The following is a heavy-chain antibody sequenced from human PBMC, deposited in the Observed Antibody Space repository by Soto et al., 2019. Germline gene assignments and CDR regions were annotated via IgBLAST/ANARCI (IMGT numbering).Heavy chain of an antibody. J-gene: IGHJ6*02. CDR1: GYTFIRYG. Sequence: QVQLAQSTGEVKKPGASVRVSCKATGYTFIRYGIAWVRQAPGQGFEWMGWISPYNDNTVYGQKFQGRVTLTADTSTRTVYLNLRGLKSDDTAVYYCARGGYYDNSWGKLSHYGLDVWGQGTSVSVSS. V-gene: IGHV1-18*01. CDR3: ARGGYYDNSWGKLSHYGLDV. CDR2: ISPYNDNT. D-gene: IGHD3-16*01.